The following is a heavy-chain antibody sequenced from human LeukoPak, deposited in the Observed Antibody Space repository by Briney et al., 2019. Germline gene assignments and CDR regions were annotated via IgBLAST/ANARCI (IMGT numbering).Heavy chain of an antibody. CDR1: GGSISSGGYY. CDR3: ARGRDVDYYYYYMDV. J-gene: IGHJ6*03. V-gene: IGHV4-31*03. CDR2: IYYSGST. Sequence: SETLSLTCTVSGGSISSGGYYWSWIRQHPGKGLEWIGYIYYSGSTYYNPSLKSRVTISVDTSKNQCSLKLSSVTAADTAVYYCARGRDVDYYYYYMDVWGKGTTVTVSS.